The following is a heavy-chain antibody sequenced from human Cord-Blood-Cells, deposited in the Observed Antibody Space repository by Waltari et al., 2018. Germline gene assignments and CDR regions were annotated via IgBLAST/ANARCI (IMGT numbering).Heavy chain of an antibody. D-gene: IGHD2-2*01. CDR3: ARDPDIVVVPALQDWFDP. CDR1: GGTFSSYA. V-gene: IGHV1-69*09. CDR2: IIPTLGIA. Sequence: QVQLVQSGAEVKKPGSSVKVSCKASGGTFSSYAISWVRQAPGQGLEWMGRIIPTLGIASYAQEFQGRVTITADKSTSTAYMELSSLRSEDTAVYYCARDPDIVVVPALQDWFDPWGQGTLVTVSS. J-gene: IGHJ5*02.